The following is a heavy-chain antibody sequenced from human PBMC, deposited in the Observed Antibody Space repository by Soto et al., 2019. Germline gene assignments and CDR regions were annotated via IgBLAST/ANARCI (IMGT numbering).Heavy chain of an antibody. CDR3: ARLSEVVVAATPYYFDY. CDR2: IIPILGIA. Sequence: QVQLVQSGAEVKKPGSSVKVSCKASGGTFSSYTISWVRQAPGQGLEWMGRIIPILGIANYAQKFQGRVTITADKSTSTAYMELSSLRSEDTAVYYCARLSEVVVAATPYYFDYWGQGTLVTVSS. CDR1: GGTFSSYT. J-gene: IGHJ4*02. D-gene: IGHD2-15*01. V-gene: IGHV1-69*02.